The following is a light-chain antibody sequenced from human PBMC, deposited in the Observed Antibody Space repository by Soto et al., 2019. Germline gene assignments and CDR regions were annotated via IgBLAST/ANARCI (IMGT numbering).Light chain of an antibody. CDR2: NTN. V-gene: IGLV1-44*01. J-gene: IGLJ1*01. Sequence: QSVLTQPPSASGTPGQRVTISCSGSSSNIGSNTVSWYQQLPGTAPKLLIYNTNQRPSGVPDRFSGSKSGTSASLAISGLQSEDEADYYCAAWDDSLIGFYVFGTGTKVT. CDR1: SSNIGSNT. CDR3: AAWDDSLIGFYV.